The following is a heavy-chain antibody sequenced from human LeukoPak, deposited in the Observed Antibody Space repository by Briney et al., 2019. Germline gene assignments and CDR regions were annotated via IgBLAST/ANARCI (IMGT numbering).Heavy chain of an antibody. CDR3: ARDKRVAVAGTYIYYYYMDV. V-gene: IGHV3-21*01. Sequence: GGSLRLSCAASGFTFSSYSMNWVRQAPGKGLEWVSSISSSSSYIYYADSVKGRFTISRDNAKNSLYPQMNSLRAEDTAVYYCARDKRVAVAGTYIYYYYMDVWGNGTTVTISS. D-gene: IGHD6-19*01. J-gene: IGHJ6*03. CDR1: GFTFSSYS. CDR2: ISSSSSYI.